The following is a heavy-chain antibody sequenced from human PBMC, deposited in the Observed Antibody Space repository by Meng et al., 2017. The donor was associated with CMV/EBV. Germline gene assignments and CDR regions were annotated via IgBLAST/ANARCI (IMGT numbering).Heavy chain of an antibody. CDR2: INPWNGKF. CDR3: AKDLFSPGGNSCFDH. Sequence: ASVKVSCKASGYSFNNHGINWVRQAPGQGLEWMGLINPWNGKFRSAQKFQGRITLTTDASTSTVYMELRSLTSDDTAVYYCAKDLFSPGGNSCFDHWGQGTLVTVSS. J-gene: IGHJ4*02. D-gene: IGHD3-16*01. CDR1: GYSFNNHG. V-gene: IGHV1-18*04.